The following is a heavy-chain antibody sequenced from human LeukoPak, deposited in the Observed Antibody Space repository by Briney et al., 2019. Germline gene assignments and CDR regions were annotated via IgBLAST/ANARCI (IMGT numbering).Heavy chain of an antibody. D-gene: IGHD6-13*01. CDR2: VYNNGSA. V-gene: IGHV4-38-2*02. CDR3: ARLSSWFVAF. CDR1: GDVIRGGYF. Sequence: SETLSLMCSVSGDVIRGGYFWAWIRQPPGKGLECIASVYNNGSAFYKPSLKSRDSISVDTYSNQFSLALPSVRVADTAVYHCARLSSWFVAFWGQGSLVTVSS. J-gene: IGHJ1*01.